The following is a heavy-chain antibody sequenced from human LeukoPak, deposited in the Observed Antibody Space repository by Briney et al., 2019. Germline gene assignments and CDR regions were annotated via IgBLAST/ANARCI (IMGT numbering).Heavy chain of an antibody. J-gene: IGHJ5*02. Sequence: SQTLSLTCTVSGGSISSGSYYWSWIRQHPGKGLEWIGYIYYSGSTYYNPSLKSRVTISVDTSKNQFSLKLSSVTAADTAVYYCARGRGSYCGGDCYSGFWFDPWGQGTLVTVSS. D-gene: IGHD2-21*02. V-gene: IGHV4-31*03. CDR3: ARGRGSYCGGDCYSGFWFDP. CDR2: IYYSGST. CDR1: GGSISSGSYY.